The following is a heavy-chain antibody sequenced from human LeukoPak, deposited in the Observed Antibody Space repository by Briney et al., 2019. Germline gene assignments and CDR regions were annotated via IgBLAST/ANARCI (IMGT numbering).Heavy chain of an antibody. J-gene: IGHJ4*02. D-gene: IGHD3-16*01. V-gene: IGHV4-59*01. CDR3: ARRSLRKAYFDY. Sequence: SETLSLTCTVSGGSIINYYWSWIRQPPGKGLEWIGYIYYSGSTNYNPSLKSRVTISVDTSKNQFSLKLSSVTAADTAVYYCARRSLRKAYFDYWGQGTLVTVSS. CDR1: GGSIINYY. CDR2: IYYSGST.